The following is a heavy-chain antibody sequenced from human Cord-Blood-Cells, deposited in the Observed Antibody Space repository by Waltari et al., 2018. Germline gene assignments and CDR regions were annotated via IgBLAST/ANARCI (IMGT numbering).Heavy chain of an antibody. Sequence: QVQLVQSGAEVKKPGSSVKVSCKASGGTFSSYAISWVRQAPGQGLEWMGGIIPIFGTANYAQKFQGRVTITADEATSTAYMGLSSLRSEDTALYYCASGYCTNGVCYDAFDIWGQGTMVTVSS. CDR2: IIPIFGTA. V-gene: IGHV1-69*01. D-gene: IGHD2-8*01. CDR3: ASGYCTNGVCYDAFDI. CDR1: GGTFSSYA. J-gene: IGHJ3*02.